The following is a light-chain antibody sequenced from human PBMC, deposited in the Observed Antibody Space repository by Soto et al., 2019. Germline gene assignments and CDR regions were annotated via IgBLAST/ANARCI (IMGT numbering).Light chain of an antibody. J-gene: IGKJ5*01. V-gene: IGKV3-20*01. CDR3: QHYVTSSIT. Sequence: EIVLTQSPGTLSFSPGERATLSCRASQSVSSSYLAWYQQKPGQAPRLLMYGASSRATGTPDRISGGGSGTDFTLTISRLEPEDFAVYYCQHYVTSSITFGQGTRLEIK. CDR1: QSVSSSY. CDR2: GAS.